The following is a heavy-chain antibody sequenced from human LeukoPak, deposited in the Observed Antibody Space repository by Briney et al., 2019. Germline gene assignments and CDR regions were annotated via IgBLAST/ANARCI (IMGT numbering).Heavy chain of an antibody. V-gene: IGHV3-23*01. D-gene: IGHD3-22*01. CDR3: AKNLSPGYYYDGSGYYSGGAFDI. CDR2: INGNGGGS. J-gene: IGHJ3*02. Sequence: GGSLRLSCAASGFTFSDHAMSWVRQAPAKGLEWVSSINGNGGGSYYIDSVKGRFTVSRDNSENTLYLQMNSLRAEDTAVYYCAKNLSPGYYYDGSGYYSGGAFDIWGQGTMVTVSS. CDR1: GFTFSDHA.